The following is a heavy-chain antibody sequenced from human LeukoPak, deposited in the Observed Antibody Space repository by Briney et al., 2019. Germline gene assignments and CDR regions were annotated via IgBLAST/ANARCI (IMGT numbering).Heavy chain of an antibody. CDR1: GYTFTDVD. V-gene: IGHV1-8*01. J-gene: IGHJ4*02. CDR2: MNPNSGNT. D-gene: IGHD3-16*01. CDR3: ARALDRSYYYVYLS. Sequence: ASVTVSCKASGYTFTDVDINWVRPAPGRGLEWMGWMNPNSGNTVYAQKFQGRVTMTRDTSINTARMELTSLTSEDRAVYYCARALDRSYYYVYLSWGQGTVISVSS.